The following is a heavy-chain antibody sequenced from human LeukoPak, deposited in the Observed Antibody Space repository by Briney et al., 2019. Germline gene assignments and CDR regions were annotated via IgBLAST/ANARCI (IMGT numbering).Heavy chain of an antibody. CDR1: GFTFSSYA. D-gene: IGHD4-17*01. V-gene: IGHV3-30*14. CDR3: ARHYGDYVQGDY. Sequence: GGSLRLSCAASGFTFSSYAMHWVRQAPGKGLEWVAVISYDGSNKYYADSVKGRFTISRDNSKNTLYLQMSSLRAEDTAVYYCARHYGDYVQGDYWGQGTLVTVSS. CDR2: ISYDGSNK. J-gene: IGHJ4*02.